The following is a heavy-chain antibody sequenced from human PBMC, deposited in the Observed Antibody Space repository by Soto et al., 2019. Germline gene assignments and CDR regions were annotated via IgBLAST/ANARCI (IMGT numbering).Heavy chain of an antibody. CDR3: APIGGNLGAFHY. CDR2: IKSRADGGTE. V-gene: IGHV3-15*01. J-gene: IGHJ4*02. D-gene: IGHD3-16*01. CDR1: GFTFSNAW. Sequence: EVQLVESGGGLVKPGGSLRLSCAASGFTFSNAWMSWVRQAPGKGLEWVGRIKSRADGGTEDHAAPGKGTFAISRDESKHSLYLQRNSLKTADTAVYYCAPIGGNLGAFHYWGQGTLVTVSS.